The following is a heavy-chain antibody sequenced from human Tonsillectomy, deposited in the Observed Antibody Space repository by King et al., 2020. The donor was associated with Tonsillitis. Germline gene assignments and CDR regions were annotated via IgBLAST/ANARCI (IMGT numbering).Heavy chain of an antibody. D-gene: IGHD3-10*01. J-gene: IGHJ1*01. V-gene: IGHV1-24*01. Sequence: QLVQSGAEVKKPGASVKVSCKVSGYTLTELSMHWVRQAPGKGLEWMGGFDPEDGETIYAKKFQGRVTMTEDTSTDTAYMELSSLRSEDTAVYYCATVLRSWFGELSEYFQHWGQGTLVTVSS. CDR3: ATVLRSWFGELSEYFQH. CDR1: GYTLTELS. CDR2: FDPEDGET.